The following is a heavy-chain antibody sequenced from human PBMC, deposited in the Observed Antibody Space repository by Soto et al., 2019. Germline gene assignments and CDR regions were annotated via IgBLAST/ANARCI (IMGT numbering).Heavy chain of an antibody. CDR3: ARGRMDYYDSSGYFDY. CDR1: GGSFSGYY. V-gene: IGHV4-34*01. Sequence: PSETLSLTCAVYGGSFSGYYWSWIRQPPGKGLEWIGEINHSGSTNYNPSLKSRVTISVDTSKNQFSLKLSSVTAADTAVYYCARGRMDYYDSSGYFDYWGQGTLVTVSS. D-gene: IGHD3-22*01. CDR2: INHSGST. J-gene: IGHJ4*02.